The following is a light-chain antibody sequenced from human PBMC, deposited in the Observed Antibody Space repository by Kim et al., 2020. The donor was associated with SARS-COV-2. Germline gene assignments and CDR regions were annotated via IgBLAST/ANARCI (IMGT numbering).Light chain of an antibody. CDR2: RSN. Sequence: QSVLTQPPSASGTPGQRVTISCSGSSSNIGINHVYWYQQLPGTAPKLLIYRSNQRPSGVPDRFSGSKSGTSASLAISGLRSEDEADYYCAAWDDSLSGYVFGAGTKLTVL. J-gene: IGLJ1*01. CDR3: AAWDDSLSGYV. CDR1: SSNIGINH. V-gene: IGLV1-47*01.